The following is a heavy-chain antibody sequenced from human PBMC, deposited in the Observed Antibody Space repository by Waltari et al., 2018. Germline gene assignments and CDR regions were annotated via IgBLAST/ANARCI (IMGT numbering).Heavy chain of an antibody. CDR2: IYSSGST. D-gene: IGHD1-26*01. CDR1: GVSISSLY. J-gene: IGHJ4*02. CDR3: ARVRYSGNYYYFDS. V-gene: IGHV4-59*01. Sequence: QVQLQESGPGLVKPSETLSLTCTVSGVSISSLYWSWIRQPPGKGLERIGYIYSSGSTHYNPSLPGRVTISVDTSKSHVSLTLTSVTAADTAVYYCARVRYSGNYYYFDSWGRGTRITVSS.